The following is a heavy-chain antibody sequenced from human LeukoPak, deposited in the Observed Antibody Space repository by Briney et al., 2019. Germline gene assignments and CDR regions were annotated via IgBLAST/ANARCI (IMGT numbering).Heavy chain of an antibody. CDR3: ARGGGSSWYWDDAFDI. V-gene: IGHV1-8*01. D-gene: IGHD6-13*01. CDR1: GYTFTSYD. CDR2: MNPNSGNT. Sequence: GASVKVSCKASGYTFTSYDINWVRQATGQGLEWMGWMNPNSGNTGYAQKFQGRVTMTRNTSISTAYMELSSLRSEDTAVYYCARGGGSSWYWDDAFDIWGQGTMVTVSS. J-gene: IGHJ3*02.